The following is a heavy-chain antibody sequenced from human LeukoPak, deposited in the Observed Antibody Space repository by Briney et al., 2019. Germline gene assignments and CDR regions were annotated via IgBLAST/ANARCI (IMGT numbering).Heavy chain of an antibody. D-gene: IGHD4-17*01. CDR2: ISGSGGST. Sequence: GRSLRLSCAASGFTFSSYAMSWVRQAPGKGLEWVSAISGSGGSTYYADSVKGRFTISRDNSKNTLYLQVNSLRAEDTAVYYCAKDPMTTVTKGGGISPGWFDPWGQGTLVTVSS. CDR3: AKDPMTTVTKGGGISPGWFDP. CDR1: GFTFSSYA. V-gene: IGHV3-23*01. J-gene: IGHJ5*02.